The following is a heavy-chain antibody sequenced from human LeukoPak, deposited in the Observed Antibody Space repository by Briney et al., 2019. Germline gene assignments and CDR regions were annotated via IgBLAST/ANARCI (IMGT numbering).Heavy chain of an antibody. V-gene: IGHV3-23*01. CDR1: GFTFSSYA. CDR2: ISGSGGST. Sequence: PGGSLRLSCAASGFTFSSYAMSWVRQAPGKGLEWVSAISGSGGSTYYADSVKGRFTISRDNSKNTLYPQMNSLRAEDTAVYYCAKHYYGSGSYYDAFDIWGQGTVVTVSS. D-gene: IGHD3-10*01. J-gene: IGHJ3*02. CDR3: AKHYYGSGSYYDAFDI.